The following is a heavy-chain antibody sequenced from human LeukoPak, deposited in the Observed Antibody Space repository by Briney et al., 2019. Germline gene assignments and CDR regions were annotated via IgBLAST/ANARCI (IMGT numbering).Heavy chain of an antibody. Sequence: SETLSLTCAVYGGSFSDYYWSWIRQPPGKGLEWIGEINHSGSTNYNPSLKSRVTMSVDTPKNQFSLKLTSVTAADTAVYYCARGLWGYSSGSSPRWGQGTLVTVSS. CDR3: ARGLWGYSSGSSPR. J-gene: IGHJ4*02. CDR2: INHSGST. D-gene: IGHD3-10*01. V-gene: IGHV4-34*01. CDR1: GGSFSDYY.